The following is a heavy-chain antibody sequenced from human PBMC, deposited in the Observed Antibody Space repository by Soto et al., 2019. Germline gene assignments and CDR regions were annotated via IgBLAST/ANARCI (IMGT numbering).Heavy chain of an antibody. CDR3: ARGPAIVTFGVVIIHGWYYFDY. V-gene: IGHV1-2*04. D-gene: IGHD3-3*01. CDR1: GYTFTGYY. CDR2: INPNSGGT. J-gene: IGHJ4*02. Sequence: ASVKVSCKASGYTFTGYYMHWVRQAPGQGLEWMGWINPNSGGTNYAQKFQGWVTMTRDTSISTAYMELSRLRSDDTAVYYCARGPAIVTFGVVIIHGWYYFDYWGQGTLVTVSS.